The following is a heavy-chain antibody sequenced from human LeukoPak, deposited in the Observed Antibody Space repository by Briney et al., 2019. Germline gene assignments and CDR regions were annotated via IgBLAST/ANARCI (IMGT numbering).Heavy chain of an antibody. J-gene: IGHJ4*02. Sequence: SETLSLTCTVSGGSISGYYWSWIRQPPGKGLEWIGYIHYSGSTRYNPSLVNRVTISVDTSKNQFSLNLTSVTAADTAVYYCASRAAFCGDDCFRFDYWGQGTLVTVSS. CDR2: IHYSGST. CDR3: ASRAAFCGDDCFRFDY. D-gene: IGHD2-21*02. V-gene: IGHV4-59*01. CDR1: GGSISGYY.